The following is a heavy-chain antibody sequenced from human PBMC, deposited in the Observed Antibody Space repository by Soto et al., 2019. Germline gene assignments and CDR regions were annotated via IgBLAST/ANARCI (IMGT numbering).Heavy chain of an antibody. CDR3: AKDQVTTVTRGPFHRY. J-gene: IGHJ4*02. Sequence: GGSLRLSCAASGFTFSSYAMSWVRQAPGKGLEWVSAISGSGGSTYYADSVKDRFTISRDNSKNTLYLQMNSLRAEDTAVYYCAKDQVTTVTRGPFHRYWGQGTLVTVSS. CDR1: GFTFSSYA. CDR2: ISGSGGST. V-gene: IGHV3-23*01. D-gene: IGHD4-17*01.